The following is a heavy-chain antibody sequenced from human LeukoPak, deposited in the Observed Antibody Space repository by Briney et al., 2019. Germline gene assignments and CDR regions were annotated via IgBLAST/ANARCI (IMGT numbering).Heavy chain of an antibody. CDR3: ARDSVDIVVVPAATYYFDY. J-gene: IGHJ4*02. V-gene: IGHV1-46*01. CDR2: INPSGGST. CDR1: GYTFTSYG. Sequence: ASVKVSCKASGYTFTSYGISWVRQAPGQGLEWMGIINPSGGSTSYAQKFQGRVTMTRDTSTSTVYMELSSLRSEDTAVYYCARDSVDIVVVPAATYYFDYWGQGTLATVSS. D-gene: IGHD2-2*01.